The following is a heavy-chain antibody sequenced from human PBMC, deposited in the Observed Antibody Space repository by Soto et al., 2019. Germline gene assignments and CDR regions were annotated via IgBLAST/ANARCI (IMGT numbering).Heavy chain of an antibody. J-gene: IGHJ5*02. Sequence: GASVKVSCKASGYTFTSYGISWVRQAPGQGLEWMGWISAYNGNTNYAQKLQGRVTMTTDTSTSTAYMELRSLRSDDTAVYYCAWYGAPSPDGRNWFDPWGQGTLVTSPQ. CDR1: GYTFTSYG. CDR2: ISAYNGNT. D-gene: IGHD6-13*01. V-gene: IGHV1-18*01. CDR3: AWYGAPSPDGRNWFDP.